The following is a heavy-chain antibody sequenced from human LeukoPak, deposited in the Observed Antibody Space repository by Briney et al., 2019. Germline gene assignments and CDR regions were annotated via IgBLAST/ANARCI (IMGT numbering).Heavy chain of an antibody. CDR2: ISSDGRDK. CDR3: AEDGDIGAAGYYFDY. CDR1: GFPFSSYA. J-gene: IGHJ4*02. V-gene: IGHV3-30*04. Sequence: GGSLRLSCTASGFPFSSYAMHWVRQAPGKGLEWVAVISSDGRDKYHADSVKGRFTISRDNSKSTMYLQMNSLRAEDTAVYHCAEDGDIGAAGYYFDYWGQGTLVTVSS. D-gene: IGHD6-13*01.